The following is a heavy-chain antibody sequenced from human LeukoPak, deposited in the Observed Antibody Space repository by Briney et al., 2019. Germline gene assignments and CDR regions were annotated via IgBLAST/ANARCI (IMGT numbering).Heavy chain of an antibody. CDR1: GFTFTIYG. V-gene: IGHV3-48*02. Sequence: GGSLRLSCAASGFTFTIYGMNWLRQAPGKGLEWVSYLSGRSDSIYYAESVKGRFTISRDNARNSLYLQMNSLRDEDTAVYYCARGVSADYWGQGTLVTVSS. J-gene: IGHJ4*02. CDR2: LSGRSDSI. CDR3: ARGVSADY.